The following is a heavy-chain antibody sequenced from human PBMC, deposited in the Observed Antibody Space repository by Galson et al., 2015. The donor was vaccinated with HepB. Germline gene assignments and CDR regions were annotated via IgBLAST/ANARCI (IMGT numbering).Heavy chain of an antibody. J-gene: IGHJ3*01. CDR3: ARVEGGLFAT. CDR2: TYYRSKWQN. V-gene: IGHV6-1*01. Sequence: AISGDSVSSNLFTWNWIRQSPSRGLEWLGRTYYRSKWQNDYAVSLTSRITINPDTSKNQFSLHLNSVTPEDTAVYYCARVEGGLFATWGQGTMVTVSS. CDR1: GDSVSSNLFT. D-gene: IGHD3-16*01.